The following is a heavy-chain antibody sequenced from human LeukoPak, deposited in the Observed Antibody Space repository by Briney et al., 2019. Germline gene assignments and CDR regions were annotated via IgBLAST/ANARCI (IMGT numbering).Heavy chain of an antibody. Sequence: ASVKVSCKVSGNTLINLSMHWVRQAPGKGLEWMGGFDPEAGKTIYAQKFQGRVTMTEDTSTDTAYMELSSLRSEDTAVYYCAREQWLVLSSGAFDIWGQGTMVTVSA. V-gene: IGHV1-24*01. J-gene: IGHJ3*02. CDR3: AREQWLVLSSGAFDI. CDR1: GNTLINLS. D-gene: IGHD6-19*01. CDR2: FDPEAGKT.